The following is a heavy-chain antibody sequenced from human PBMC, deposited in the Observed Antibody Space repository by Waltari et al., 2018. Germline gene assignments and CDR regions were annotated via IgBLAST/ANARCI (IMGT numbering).Heavy chain of an antibody. CDR1: EFTFSSYA. CDR3: AKGAIGSAGLDY. CDR2: FTTSGNT. D-gene: IGHD6-13*01. Sequence: EVQLLESGGGLVQPGGSLRLSCAASEFTFSSYAVTWVRQAPGKGLEWVSSFTTSGNTYYADSVKGRFTISRDNSKNKMYLQMNSLRADDTAVYYCAKGAIGSAGLDYWGQGTLVTVS. J-gene: IGHJ4*02. V-gene: IGHV3-23*01.